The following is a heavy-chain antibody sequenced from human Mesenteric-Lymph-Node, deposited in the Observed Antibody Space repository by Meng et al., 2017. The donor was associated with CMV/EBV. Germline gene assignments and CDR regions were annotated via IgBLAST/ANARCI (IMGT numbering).Heavy chain of an antibody. V-gene: IGHV3-23*03. Sequence: GGSLRLSCAASGFTFSKYAKRWVRQPPGRGLQWVSIIYIGARRTYYGDSVKGRFTISRDNSKNTLYLQMNSLRAEDTAVYYCARPSFDWLFLGAFDIWGQGTMVTVSS. CDR3: ARPSFDWLFLGAFDI. D-gene: IGHD3-9*01. J-gene: IGHJ3*02. CDR1: GFTFSKYA. CDR2: IYIGARRT.